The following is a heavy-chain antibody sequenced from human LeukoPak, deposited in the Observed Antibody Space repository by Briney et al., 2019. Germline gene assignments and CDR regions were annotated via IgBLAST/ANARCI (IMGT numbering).Heavy chain of an antibody. CDR3: ASAQSGNYAY. CDR2: ISAYNGNT. CDR1: GYTFTSYG. V-gene: IGHV1-18*01. J-gene: IGHJ4*02. D-gene: IGHD1-26*01. Sequence: GASVKVSCKASGYTFTSYGISWVRQAPGQGLELMGWISAYNGNTNYAQKLQGRVTMTTDTSTSTAYMELRSLRSEDTAVYYCASAQSGNYAYWGQGTLVTVPS.